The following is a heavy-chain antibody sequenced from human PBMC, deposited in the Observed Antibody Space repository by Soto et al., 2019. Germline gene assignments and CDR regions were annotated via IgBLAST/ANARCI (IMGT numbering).Heavy chain of an antibody. V-gene: IGHV3-23*01. CDR3: AKHRAGFGSGSDTYYFDV. D-gene: IGHD3-10*01. Sequence: PGGSLRLSCIASGVTFSTYAMSWVRQAPGKGLEWVSAISGSGGTTYYADSVKGRFTISRDNFRNTLYLQMNSLRAEDTAVYYCAKHRAGFGSGSDTYYFDVWGQGTLVTVSS. J-gene: IGHJ4*02. CDR2: ISGSGGTT. CDR1: GVTFSTYA.